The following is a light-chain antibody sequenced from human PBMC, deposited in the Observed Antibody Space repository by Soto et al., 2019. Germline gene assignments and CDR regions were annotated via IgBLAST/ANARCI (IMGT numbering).Light chain of an antibody. Sequence: IVLTQSPGTLSLSPGERATLSCRASQSVSSSYLAWYQQKPGQAPRLLIYGASSRATGIPDRFSGSGSGTDFTLTISRLEPEDFAVYYCQQYGSSWTVGQGTKVDSK. CDR1: QSVSSSY. V-gene: IGKV3-20*01. CDR2: GAS. J-gene: IGKJ1*01. CDR3: QQYGSSWT.